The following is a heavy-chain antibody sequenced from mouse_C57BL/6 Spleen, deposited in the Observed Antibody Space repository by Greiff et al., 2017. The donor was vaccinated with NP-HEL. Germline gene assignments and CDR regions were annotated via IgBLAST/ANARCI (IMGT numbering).Heavy chain of an antibody. CDR2: IDPSDSYT. Sequence: QVHVKQPGAELVMPGASVKLSCKASGYTFTSYWMHWVKQRPGQGLEWIGEIDPSDSYTNYNQKFKGKSTLTVDKSSSTAYMQLSSLTSEDSAVYYCARRPLGAGYFDVWGTGTTVTVSS. CDR1: GYTFTSYW. J-gene: IGHJ1*03. D-gene: IGHD3-3*01. V-gene: IGHV1-69*01. CDR3: ARRPLGAGYFDV.